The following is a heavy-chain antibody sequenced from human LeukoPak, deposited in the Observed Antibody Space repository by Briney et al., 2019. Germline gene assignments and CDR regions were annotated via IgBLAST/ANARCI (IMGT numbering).Heavy chain of an antibody. D-gene: IGHD3-22*01. CDR3: AKGYSPYYYDSSVDY. CDR2: ISYDGSNK. V-gene: IGHV3-30*18. Sequence: GGSLRLSCAASGFTFSTYTMNWVRQAPGKGLEWVAVISYDGSNKYYADSVKGRFTISRDNSKNTLYLQMNSLRAEDTAVYYCAKGYSPYYYDSSVDYWGQGTLVTVSS. CDR1: GFTFSTYT. J-gene: IGHJ4*02.